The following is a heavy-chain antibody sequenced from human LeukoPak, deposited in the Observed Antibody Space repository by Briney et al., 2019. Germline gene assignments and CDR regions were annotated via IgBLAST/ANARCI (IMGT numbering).Heavy chain of an antibody. CDR2: ISGSGVST. CDR1: GVTFSSYA. D-gene: IGHD1-26*01. CDR3: AKTTRWDKYFDY. V-gene: IGHV3-23*01. Sequence: GGSLRLSCAASGVTFSSYAMSWVRQAPGKGLEWVSGISGSGVSTYYADSVKGRFTISRDNSKNTLYLQMNSLRAEDTAVYYCAKTTRWDKYFDYWGQGTLVTVSS. J-gene: IGHJ4*02.